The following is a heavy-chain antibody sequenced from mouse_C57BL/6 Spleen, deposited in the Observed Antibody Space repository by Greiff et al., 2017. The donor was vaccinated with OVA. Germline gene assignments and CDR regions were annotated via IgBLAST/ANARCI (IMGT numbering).Heavy chain of an antibody. CDR2: ILPGSGST. V-gene: IGHV1-9*01. CDR3: ASLVTTVVAPDWYFDV. D-gene: IGHD1-1*01. CDR1: GYTFTGYW. J-gene: IGHJ1*03. Sequence: QVQLQQSGAELMKPGASVKLSCKATGYTFTGYWIEWVKQRPGHGLEWIGEILPGSGSTNYNEKFKGKATFTADTSPNTAYMQLSSLTTEDSAIYYWASLVTTVVAPDWYFDVWGTGTTVTVSS.